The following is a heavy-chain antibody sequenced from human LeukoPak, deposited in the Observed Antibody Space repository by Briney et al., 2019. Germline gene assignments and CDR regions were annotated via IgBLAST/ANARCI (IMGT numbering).Heavy chain of an antibody. J-gene: IGHJ4*02. Sequence: ASVKVSCKTSEYTFTACYRHWVRQAPGLGLEWVGWSDPSSGATYYAQKFQGRVTMTRDTSTDTAYMDLSRLRSDDTAIYYCARVRYNWNYVYFEYWGQGTLLTVSS. CDR3: ARVRYNWNYVYFEY. CDR2: SDPSSGAT. CDR1: EYTFTACY. V-gene: IGHV1-2*02. D-gene: IGHD1-7*01.